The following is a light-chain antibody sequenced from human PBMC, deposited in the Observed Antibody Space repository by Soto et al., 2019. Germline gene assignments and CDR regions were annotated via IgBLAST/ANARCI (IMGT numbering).Light chain of an antibody. J-gene: IGLJ1*01. CDR1: SSNIGSNY. CDR3: AAWDDSLSAPYV. CDR2: SNN. V-gene: IGLV1-47*02. Sequence: LTYPPSSSGTPGQRVPISCSGSSSNIGSNYVYWYQQLPGTAPKRLIYSNNQRPSGVPDRFSGSRAGTPASLAISGLRSEDEADYYCAAWDDSLSAPYVFGTGTKVTVL.